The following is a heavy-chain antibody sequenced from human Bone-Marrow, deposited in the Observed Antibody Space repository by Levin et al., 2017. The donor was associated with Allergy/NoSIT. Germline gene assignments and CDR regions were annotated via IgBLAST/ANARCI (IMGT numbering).Heavy chain of an antibody. CDR3: ARLTLVVATPKDAFDI. Sequence: SQTLSLTCTVTGASNSSDFWSWIRQPPGKGLEWIGNIHYSGNTYYNPSLKGRVTISIDTSKNQFSLRLTSVIAADTAVYYCARLTLVVATPKDAFDIWGPGATVTVSS. CDR2: IHYSGNT. CDR1: GASNSSDF. J-gene: IGHJ3*02. D-gene: IGHD5-12*01. V-gene: IGHV4-59*01.